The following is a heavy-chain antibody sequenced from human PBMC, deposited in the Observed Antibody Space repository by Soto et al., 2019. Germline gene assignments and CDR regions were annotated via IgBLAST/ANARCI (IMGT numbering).Heavy chain of an antibody. J-gene: IGHJ6*02. CDR1: GFTFSSYD. Sequence: GGSLRLSCAASGFTFSSYDMHWVRQATGKGLEWVSAIGTAGDTYYPGSVKGRFTISRENAKNSLYLQMNSLRAGDTAVYYCARERTYGSGSYYIYYGMDVWGQGTTVTVSS. D-gene: IGHD3-10*01. CDR3: ARERTYGSGSYYIYYGMDV. V-gene: IGHV3-13*04. CDR2: IGTAGDT.